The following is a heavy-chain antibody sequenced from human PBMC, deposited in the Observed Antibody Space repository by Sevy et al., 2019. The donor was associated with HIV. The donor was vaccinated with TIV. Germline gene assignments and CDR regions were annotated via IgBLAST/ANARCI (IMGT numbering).Heavy chain of an antibody. D-gene: IGHD6-19*01. CDR1: GGSIRINSYY. CDR2: IYNTGST. J-gene: IGHJ2*01. V-gene: IGHV4-39*02. Sequence: SETLSLTCTVSGGSIRINSYYRGWVRQPPGKGLEWIGSIYNTGSTSYNPSLKSRVTISVDTSKNNFSLRLTSVTAADTAVYYCATPRGTDWYEGAGGYFDLWGRGTLVTVSS. CDR3: ATPRGTDWYEGAGGYFDL.